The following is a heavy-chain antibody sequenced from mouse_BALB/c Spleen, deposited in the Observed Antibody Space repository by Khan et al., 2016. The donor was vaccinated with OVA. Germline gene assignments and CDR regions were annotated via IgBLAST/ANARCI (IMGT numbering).Heavy chain of an antibody. CDR3: RISTINA. CDR2: TDPANGNT. J-gene: IGHJ2*01. V-gene: IGHV14-3*02. Sequence: EVQLQQSGAEFVKPAASLKLSCTASGYNIKDIYIHWVKQRPEKGLERIRRTDPANGNTKYDPKLQGKATITADTSSNTADLQLSILTSEDTAVYYCRISTINAWGQGTTLTVSS. CDR1: GYNIKDIY.